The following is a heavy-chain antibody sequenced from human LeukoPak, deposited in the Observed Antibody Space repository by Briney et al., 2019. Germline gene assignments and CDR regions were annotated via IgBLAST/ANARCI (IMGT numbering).Heavy chain of an antibody. CDR3: ARDDTVTTRVGFID. D-gene: IGHD4-17*01. CDR2: IKQDGSEK. J-gene: IGHJ4*02. CDR1: GFTFNSYW. V-gene: IGHV3-7*01. Sequence: GGLLRLSCAASGFTFNSYWMSWVRQAPGKGLEWVANIKQDGSEKYYVDSVKGRFTISRDNAKNSPYLQMNSLRAEDTAVYYCARDDTVTTRVGFIDWGQGTLVTVSS.